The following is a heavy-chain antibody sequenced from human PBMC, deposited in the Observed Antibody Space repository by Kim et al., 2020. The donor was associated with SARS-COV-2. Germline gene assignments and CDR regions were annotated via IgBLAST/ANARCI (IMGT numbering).Heavy chain of an antibody. Sequence: ASVKVSCKASGYTFSRSAMHWVRQAPGQRLEWMGWINAGNANRRYSPNFQDRVTITTDTSASTAYMELSGLRYEDTAFYYCAKASWYYYDNSGQFDYWGQGTLVTVSS. CDR3: AKASWYYYDNSGQFDY. CDR1: GYTFSRSA. D-gene: IGHD3-22*01. J-gene: IGHJ4*02. V-gene: IGHV1-3*01. CDR2: INAGNANR.